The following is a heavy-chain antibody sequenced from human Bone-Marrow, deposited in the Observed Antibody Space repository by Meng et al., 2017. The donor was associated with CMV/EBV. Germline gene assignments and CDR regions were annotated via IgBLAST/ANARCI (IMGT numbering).Heavy chain of an antibody. CDR1: GYTFTSYD. V-gene: IGHV1-8*03. J-gene: IGHJ4*02. D-gene: IGHD3-3*01. CDR3: ARCPGEEVEWLYL. Sequence: ASVKVSCKASGYTFTSYDINWVRQATGQGLEWMGWMNPNRGNTGYAQKFQGRVTITRNTSISTAYMELSSLRSEDTAVYYGARCPGEEVEWLYLWGQGTLVTVSS. CDR2: MNPNRGNT.